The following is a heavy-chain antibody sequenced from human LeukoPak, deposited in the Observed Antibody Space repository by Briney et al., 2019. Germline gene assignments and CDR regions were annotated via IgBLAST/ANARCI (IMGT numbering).Heavy chain of an antibody. J-gene: IGHJ4*02. Sequence: GSLRLSCVVSGISLSNYGMTWVRQAPGKGLEWIGYIYHSGSTNYNPSLKSRVTISVDTSKNQFSLKLSSVTAADTAVYYCARGNWNDIYFDYWGQGTLVTVSS. CDR3: ARGNWNDIYFDY. V-gene: IGHV4-4*02. D-gene: IGHD1-1*01. CDR2: IYHSGST. CDR1: GISLSNY.